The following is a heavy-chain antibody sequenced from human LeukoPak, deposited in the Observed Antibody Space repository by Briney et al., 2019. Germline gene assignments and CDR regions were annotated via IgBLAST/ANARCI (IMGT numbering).Heavy chain of an antibody. CDR1: GFTFSSYA. CDR2: ISYDGSNK. Sequence: PGGSLRLSCAASGFTFSSYAMHWVRQAPGKGLEWVAVISYDGSNKYYADSVKGRFTISRDNSKNTLYLQMNSLRAEDTAVYYCARGPSGYYHEFPDYWGQGTLVTVSS. D-gene: IGHD3-3*01. CDR3: ARGPSGYYHEFPDY. J-gene: IGHJ4*02. V-gene: IGHV3-30-3*01.